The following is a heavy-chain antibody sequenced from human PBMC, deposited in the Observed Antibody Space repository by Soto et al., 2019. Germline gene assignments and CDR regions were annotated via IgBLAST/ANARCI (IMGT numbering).Heavy chain of an antibody. CDR1: GDSVSSNSAA. CDR3: ARDRLGDAYHDY. J-gene: IGHJ4*02. CDR2: TYYRSKWYD. Sequence: LSLTCAISGDSVSSNSAAWSWIRQSPSRGLEWLGRTYYRSKWYDNYALSVKSRITINPDTSKNQFSLQLNSVTPEDTAVYYCARDRLGDAYHDYWGQGTLVTVSS. V-gene: IGHV6-1*01. D-gene: IGHD3-16*01.